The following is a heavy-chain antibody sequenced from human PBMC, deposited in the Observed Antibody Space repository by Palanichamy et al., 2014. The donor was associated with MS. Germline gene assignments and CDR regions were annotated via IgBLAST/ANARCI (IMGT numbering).Heavy chain of an antibody. J-gene: IGHJ4*02. CDR2: INTDGTDT. CDR1: GLTFSSYW. Sequence: VQLVESGGDLVQPGGSLRLSCAASGLTFSSYWMHWVRQAPGKGLVWVSRINTDGTDTTYADSVKGRFTISRDNAKHTLYLQMNSLRAEDTAVYYCTSGDSSTSWGFVGYWGQGTLVTVSS. D-gene: IGHD6-19*01. V-gene: IGHV3-74*01. CDR3: TSGDSSTSWGFVGY.